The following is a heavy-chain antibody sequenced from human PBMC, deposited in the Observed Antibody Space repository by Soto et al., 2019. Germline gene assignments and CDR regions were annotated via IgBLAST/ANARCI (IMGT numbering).Heavy chain of an antibody. CDR1: GFTFSSYS. Sequence: ESGGGLVKPGGSLRLSCAASGFTFSSYSMNWVRQAPGKGLEWVSSISSSSSYIYYADSVKGRFTISRDNAKNSLYLQMNSLRAEDTAVYYCARDQAAVDLYGMDVWGQGTTVTVSS. CDR2: ISSSSSYI. V-gene: IGHV3-21*01. J-gene: IGHJ6*02. CDR3: ARDQAAVDLYGMDV. D-gene: IGHD6-13*01.